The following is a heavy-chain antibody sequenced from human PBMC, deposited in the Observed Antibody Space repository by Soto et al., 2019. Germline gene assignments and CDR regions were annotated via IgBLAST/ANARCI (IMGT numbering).Heavy chain of an antibody. Sequence: QVQLQESGPGLVNPSQTLSLTCTVSGGSISSGGSYWTWIRQHPGKGLEWIGFIYYSGSTHYNPSLKSRVTISVATSRNQFSLELTSVTAADTAIYYCATWEGGAGNWFDPWGQGTLVTVSS. CDR2: IYYSGST. J-gene: IGHJ5*02. CDR3: ATWEGGAGNWFDP. CDR1: GGSISSGGSY. V-gene: IGHV4-31*03. D-gene: IGHD2-21*01.